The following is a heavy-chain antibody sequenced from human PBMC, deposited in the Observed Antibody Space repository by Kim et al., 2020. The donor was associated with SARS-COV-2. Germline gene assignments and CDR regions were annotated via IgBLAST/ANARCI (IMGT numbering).Heavy chain of an antibody. CDR1: GGSISSSSYY. J-gene: IGHJ6*02. CDR2: IYYSGST. V-gene: IGHV4-39*07. D-gene: IGHD6-13*01. Sequence: SETLSLTCTVSGGSISSSSYYWGWIRQPPGKGLEWIGSIYYSGSTYYNPSLKSRVTISVDTSKNQFSLKLSSVTAADTAVYYCARDPKKYSSSWPDYYYGMDVWGQGTTVTVSS. CDR3: ARDPKKYSSSWPDYYYGMDV.